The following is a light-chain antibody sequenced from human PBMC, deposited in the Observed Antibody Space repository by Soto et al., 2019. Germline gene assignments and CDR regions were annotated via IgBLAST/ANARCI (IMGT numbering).Light chain of an antibody. J-gene: IGLJ1*01. CDR1: SSDVGSYNL. Sequence: QSALTQPAPVSGSPGQSITTSCTGTSSDVGSYNLVSWYQQHPGKAPKLMIYEGSKRPSGVSNRFSGSKSGNTASLTISGLQAEDEADYYCCSYASSSSYVFGTGTKVTVL. CDR3: CSYASSSSYV. CDR2: EGS. V-gene: IGLV2-23*01.